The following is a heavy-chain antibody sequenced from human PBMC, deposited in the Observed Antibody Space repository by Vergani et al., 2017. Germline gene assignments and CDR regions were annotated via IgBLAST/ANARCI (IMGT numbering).Heavy chain of an antibody. CDR3: AKDRSITMISPRGYYYGMDV. V-gene: IGHV3-23*01. CDR1: GFTFSSYA. Sequence: EVQLLESGGGMVQPGGSLRLSCAASGFTFSSYAMSWVRQAPGKGLEWVSAISGSGGSTYYAESVKGRFTISRDNSKNTLYLQMNSLRAEDTAVYYCAKDRSITMISPRGYYYGMDVWGQGTTVTVSS. CDR2: ISGSGGST. D-gene: IGHD3-22*01. J-gene: IGHJ6*02.